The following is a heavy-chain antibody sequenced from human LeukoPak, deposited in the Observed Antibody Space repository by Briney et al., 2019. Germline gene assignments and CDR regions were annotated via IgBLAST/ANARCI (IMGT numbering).Heavy chain of an antibody. V-gene: IGHV4-59*01. D-gene: IGHD4-17*01. CDR1: GGSISSYY. J-gene: IGHJ4*02. CDR3: ARGSGDYGDLDY. CDR2: IYYSGST. Sequence: SETLSLTCTVSGGSISSYYWSWIRQPPGKGLEWIGYIYYSGSTNYNPSRKSRVTISVDTSKNQFSLKLSSVAAADTAVYYCARGSGDYGDLDYWGQGTLVTVPS.